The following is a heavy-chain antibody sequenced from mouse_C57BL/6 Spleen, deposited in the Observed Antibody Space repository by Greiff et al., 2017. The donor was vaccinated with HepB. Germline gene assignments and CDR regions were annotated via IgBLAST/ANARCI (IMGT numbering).Heavy chain of an antibody. CDR3: ARGGYGSSYAMDY. V-gene: IGHV1-50*01. Sequence: QVQLQQPGAELVKPGASVKLSCKASGYTFTSYWMQWVKQRPGQGLEWIGEIDPSDSYTNYNQKFKGKATLTVDTSSSTAYMQLSRLTAEDSAVYYCARGGYGSSYAMDYWGQGTSVTVSS. D-gene: IGHD1-1*01. CDR2: IDPSDSYT. J-gene: IGHJ4*01. CDR1: GYTFTSYW.